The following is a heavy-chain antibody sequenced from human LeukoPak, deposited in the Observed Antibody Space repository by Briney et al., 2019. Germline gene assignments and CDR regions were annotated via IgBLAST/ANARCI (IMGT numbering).Heavy chain of an antibody. J-gene: IGHJ4*02. Sequence: GESLKISCKGSGYSFATYWIGWVRQMPGQGLEWMGIIYPGDFRSTYSPSFPGQVTISADKSISTAYLQWSSLKASDTAIYYCVRHLSDITSCPNYWGPGTLVTVAS. CDR2: IYPGDFRS. CDR1: GYSFATYW. D-gene: IGHD2-2*01. CDR3: VRHLSDITSCPNY. V-gene: IGHV5-51*01.